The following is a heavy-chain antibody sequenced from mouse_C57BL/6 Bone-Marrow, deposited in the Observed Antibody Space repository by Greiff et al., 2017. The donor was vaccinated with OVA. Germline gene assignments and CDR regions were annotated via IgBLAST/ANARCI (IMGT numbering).Heavy chain of an antibody. V-gene: IGHV14-4*01. CDR3: TSYRY. Sequence: EVQLLQSGAELVRPGASVKMSCTASGFNIKDDYMHWVKERPEKGLEWIGCIDPENGDTGYASKFQGKATITADTSSKTVYLHLRSLTSEDTAVYCWTSYRYWGQGTTLTVSS. CDR2: IDPENGDT. CDR1: GFNIKDDY. J-gene: IGHJ2*01.